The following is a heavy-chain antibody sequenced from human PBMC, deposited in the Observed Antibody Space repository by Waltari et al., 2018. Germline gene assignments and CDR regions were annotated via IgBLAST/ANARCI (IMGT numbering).Heavy chain of an antibody. CDR1: GYTFSGHH. CDR2: VDPNSGDT. V-gene: IGHV1-2*02. D-gene: IGHD3-22*01. CDR3: ARWTFYYESDWFDP. Sequence: QVQLVQSGAEVKKPGASVKVSCKASGYTFSGHHMHWVRQAPGQGLEWMGWVDPNSGDTNYAQKFQGRVTWTRDTAISTADVELSRLRSDDTAIYYCARWTFYYESDWFDPWGQGTLVTVSS. J-gene: IGHJ5*02.